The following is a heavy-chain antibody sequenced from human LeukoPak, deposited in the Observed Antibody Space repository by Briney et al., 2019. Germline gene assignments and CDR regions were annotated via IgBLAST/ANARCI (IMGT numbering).Heavy chain of an antibody. D-gene: IGHD1-26*01. CDR1: GGSISSYY. CDR2: IYYSGST. Sequence: SETLSLTCTVSGGSISSYYWSWIRQPPGKGLEWIGYIYYSGSTYYNPSLKSRVTISVDTSKNQFPLKLSSVTAADTAVYYCARHGPYSGSLGWFDPWGQGTLVTVSS. J-gene: IGHJ5*02. V-gene: IGHV4-59*08. CDR3: ARHGPYSGSLGWFDP.